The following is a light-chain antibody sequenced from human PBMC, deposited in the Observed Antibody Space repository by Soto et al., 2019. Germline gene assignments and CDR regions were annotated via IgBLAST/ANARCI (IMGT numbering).Light chain of an antibody. CDR1: SSNIGAGYD. CDR3: AAWDDSLNGHV. J-gene: IGLJ1*01. Sequence: QSALTQPPSVSGAPGQRVTISCTGSSSNIGAGYDVHWYQQLPGTAPKLLISTTNQRPSGVPERFSGSKSGTSASLAISGLQSEDEADYYCAAWDDSLNGHVFGTGTKVTVL. V-gene: IGLV1-40*01. CDR2: TTN.